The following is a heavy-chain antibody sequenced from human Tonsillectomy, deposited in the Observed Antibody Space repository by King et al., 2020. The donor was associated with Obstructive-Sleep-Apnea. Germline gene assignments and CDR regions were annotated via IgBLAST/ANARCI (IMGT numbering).Heavy chain of an antibody. CDR3: AKPYYDFWSGYSETWFDS. V-gene: IGHV3-23*04. CDR1: GFTFNNYA. Sequence: VQLVESGGGLEQPGGSLRLFCAASGFTFNNYAMNWVRQAPGKGLEWVSSISGSGGTTYYADSVKGRFTISRDNSKNTLYLQMNSLRAGDTAVYYCAKPYYDFWSGYSETWFDSWGQGTLVTVSS. J-gene: IGHJ5*01. D-gene: IGHD3-3*01. CDR2: ISGSGGTT.